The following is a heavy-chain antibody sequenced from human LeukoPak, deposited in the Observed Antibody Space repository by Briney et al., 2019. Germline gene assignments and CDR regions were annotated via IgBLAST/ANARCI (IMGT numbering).Heavy chain of an antibody. D-gene: IGHD3-3*01. J-gene: IGHJ5*02. CDR1: GGSISSGSYY. Sequence: SETLSLTCTVSGGSISSGSYYWSWIRQPAGKGLEWIGRIYTSGSTNYNPSLKSRVTISVDTSKNQFSLKLSSVTAADTAMYYCARGQLRFLEWLSFNWFDPWGQGTLVTVSS. CDR2: IYTSGST. CDR3: ARGQLRFLEWLSFNWFDP. V-gene: IGHV4-61*02.